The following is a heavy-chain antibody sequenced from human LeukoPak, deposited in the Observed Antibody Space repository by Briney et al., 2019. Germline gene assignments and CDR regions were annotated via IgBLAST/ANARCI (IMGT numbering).Heavy chain of an antibody. CDR1: GGTFSSYA. V-gene: IGHV1-69*13. D-gene: IGHD2-15*01. CDR2: IIPIFGTA. CDR3: ARDPDRYCSGGSCYSDDY. Sequence: SVKVSCKASGGTFSSYAISWVRQAPGQGLEWMGGIIPIFGTANYAQKFQGRVTITADESTSTAYMELSSLRSEDTAVYYCARDPDRYCSGGSCYSDDYWGQGTLVTVSS. J-gene: IGHJ4*02.